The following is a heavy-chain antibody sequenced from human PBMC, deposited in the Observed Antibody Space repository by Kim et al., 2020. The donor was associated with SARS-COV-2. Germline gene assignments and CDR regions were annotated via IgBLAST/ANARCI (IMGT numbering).Heavy chain of an antibody. CDR3: ARGHVAVIPSPVLGLGPYY. CDR1: GYTFTRYD. D-gene: IGHD4-4*01. Sequence: ASVKVSCKAAGYTFTRYDINWVRQAPGQGFEWMGWMNPNSGNTGYAQKFQGRVTMTSDTSINTAYMELSGLRFDDTALYFCARGHVAVIPSPVLGLGPYY. CDR2: MNPNSGNT. V-gene: IGHV1-8*01. J-gene: IGHJ6*01.